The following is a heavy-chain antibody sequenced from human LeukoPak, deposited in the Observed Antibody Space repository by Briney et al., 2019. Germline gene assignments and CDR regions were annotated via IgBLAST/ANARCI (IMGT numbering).Heavy chain of an antibody. CDR3: AKDRDFWSAGGYFDY. CDR2: ISGSGGST. D-gene: IGHD3-3*01. V-gene: IGHV3-23*01. CDR1: GFTLSSYA. J-gene: IGHJ4*02. Sequence: PGGSLRLSCAASGFTLSSYAMSWVRQAPGKGLEWVSAISGSGGSTYYADSVKGRFTISRDNSKNTLYPQMNSLRAEDTAVYYCAKDRDFWSAGGYFDYWGQGTLVTVSS.